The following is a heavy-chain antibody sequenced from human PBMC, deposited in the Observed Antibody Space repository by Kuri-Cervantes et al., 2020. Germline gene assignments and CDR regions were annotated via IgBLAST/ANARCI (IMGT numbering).Heavy chain of an antibody. CDR3: AKGEVVTAIPMFFDY. V-gene: IGHV3-23*01. D-gene: IGHD2-21*02. J-gene: IGHJ4*02. CDR1: GFTFSSYA. Sequence: GESLKISCAASGFTFSSYAMSWVRQAPGKGPEWVSVISGSGGSTYYADSVKGRFTISRDKSKNTLYLQMNSLRAEDTAVYYCAKGEVVTAIPMFFDYWGQGTLVTVSS. CDR2: ISGSGGST.